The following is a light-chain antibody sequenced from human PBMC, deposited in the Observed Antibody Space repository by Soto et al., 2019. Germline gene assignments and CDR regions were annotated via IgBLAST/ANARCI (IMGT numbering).Light chain of an antibody. V-gene: IGKV3-20*01. J-gene: IGKJ1*01. CDR2: GAS. CDR1: QSISSSY. CDR3: QQYGSSSWT. Sequence: EIVMTQSPATLSVSAGERATLSCRSSQSISSSYLAWYQQRPGQAPRLLIYGASSRATGIPDRFSGSGSGTEFTLTISRLEPEDFAVYYCQQYGSSSWTFGQGTKVDIK.